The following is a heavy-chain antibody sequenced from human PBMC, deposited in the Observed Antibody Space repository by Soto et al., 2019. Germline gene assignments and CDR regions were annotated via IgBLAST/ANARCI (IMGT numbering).Heavy chain of an antibody. J-gene: IGHJ4*02. CDR2: ISYDGSNK. V-gene: IGHV3-30-3*01. Sequence: PGGSLRLSCAASGFTFSSYAMHWVRQAPGKGLEWVAVISYDGSNKYYADSVKGRFTISRDNSKNTLYLQMNSLRAEDTAVYYCARSRYYCGPFGYWGQGTLVTVSS. CDR3: ARSRYYCGPFGY. CDR1: GFTFSSYA. D-gene: IGHD2-21*01.